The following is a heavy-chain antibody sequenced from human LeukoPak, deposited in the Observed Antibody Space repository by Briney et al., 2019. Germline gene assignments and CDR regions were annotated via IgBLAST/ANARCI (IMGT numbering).Heavy chain of an antibody. V-gene: IGHV4-59*01. CDR1: GGSISSYY. J-gene: IGHJ4*02. CDR2: IYYSGST. CDR3: ARAQGGPVAGYFDY. Sequence: SETLSLTCTVSGGSISSYYWSWIRQPPGKGLEWIGYIYYSGSTNYNPSPKSRVTISVDTSKNQFSLKLSSVTAADTAVYYCARAQGGPVAGYFDYWGQGTLVTVSS. D-gene: IGHD6-19*01.